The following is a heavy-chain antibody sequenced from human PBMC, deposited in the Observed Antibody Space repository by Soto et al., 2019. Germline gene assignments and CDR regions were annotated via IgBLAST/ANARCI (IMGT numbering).Heavy chain of an antibody. D-gene: IGHD5-18*01. CDR3: ARVDTAMVHFDY. V-gene: IGHV3-30-3*01. CDR2: ISYDGSNK. J-gene: IGHJ4*02. Sequence: PGGSLRLSCAASGFTFSSYAMHWVRQAPGKGLEWVAVISYDGSNKYYADSVKGRFTISRDNSKNTLYLQMNSLRAEDTAVYYCARVDTAMVHFDYWGQGTLVTVSS. CDR1: GFTFSSYA.